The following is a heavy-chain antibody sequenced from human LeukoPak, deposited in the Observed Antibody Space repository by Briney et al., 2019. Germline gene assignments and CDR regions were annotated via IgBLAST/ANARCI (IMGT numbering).Heavy chain of an antibody. J-gene: IGHJ6*03. CDR3: AKGGGYEAQYYYYYLDV. V-gene: IGHV3-30*02. CDR1: GFTFSSYG. Sequence: GGSLRLSCAASGFTFSSYGMYWVRQAPGKGLEWVAFIRCDGSNKYYADSVKGRFTVSRDNSKNTLYLQMKSLRAEDTAVYYCAKGGGYEAQYYYYYLDVWGKGTTVTISS. D-gene: IGHD5-12*01. CDR2: IRCDGSNK.